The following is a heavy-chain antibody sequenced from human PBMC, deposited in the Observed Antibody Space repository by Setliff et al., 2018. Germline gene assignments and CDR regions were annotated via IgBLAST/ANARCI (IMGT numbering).Heavy chain of an antibody. Sequence: ASVKVSCKASGYTFSTYAIHWVRQAHGQRPDWMGWINAGNGITKYSQKFQGRVTMTRDTSTSTVYMELNSLTSDDTAVYYCARAGLAAAGRKGVFDHWGQGTLVTVS. J-gene: IGHJ4*02. CDR1: GYTFSTYA. V-gene: IGHV1-3*01. CDR2: INAGNGIT. CDR3: ARAGLAAAGRKGVFDH. D-gene: IGHD6-25*01.